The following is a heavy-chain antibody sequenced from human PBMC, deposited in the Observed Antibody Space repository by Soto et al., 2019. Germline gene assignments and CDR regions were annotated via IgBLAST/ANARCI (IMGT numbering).Heavy chain of an antibody. Sequence: QLQLQESGPGLVKPSETLSLTCTVSGGSISSSTYYWGWIRQPPGKGLEWIGSLYNGNTYHNPSLKSRVTISADTSKNQLSLRLSSVTAADTAVYYCARHGGSYYFDYWGQGTLVTVSS. J-gene: IGHJ4*02. CDR3: ARHGGSYYFDY. D-gene: IGHD1-26*01. CDR2: LYNGNT. V-gene: IGHV4-39*01. CDR1: GGSISSSTYY.